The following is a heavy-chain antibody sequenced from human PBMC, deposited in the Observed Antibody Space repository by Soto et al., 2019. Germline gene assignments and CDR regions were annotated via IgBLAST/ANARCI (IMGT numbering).Heavy chain of an antibody. CDR1: GFPFNSYG. CDR2: ISSDGTNE. D-gene: IGHD3-16*01. Sequence: VVSLRLSCAASGFPFNSYGIYWVRQAPGKGLDWVALISSDGTNEYYADSVKGRFTISRDNFKNTLYLQMNSLRADDTAVYYCAKERYGQLFLEDYGMDVWGQGTAVTVS. V-gene: IGHV3-30*18. CDR3: AKERYGQLFLEDYGMDV. J-gene: IGHJ6*02.